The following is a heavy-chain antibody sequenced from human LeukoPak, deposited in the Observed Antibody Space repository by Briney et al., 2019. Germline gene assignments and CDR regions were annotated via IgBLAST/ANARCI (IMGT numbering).Heavy chain of an antibody. D-gene: IGHD3-10*01. V-gene: IGHV3-74*01. Sequence: PGGSLRLSCVVSGFTFSDHWMHWIRQVPGKGLVWVSRINGYGNSTTYADFVKGRFTISRDNARNTLYLQMNSLRVEDSALYYCVTGGVMVRGVTRALRDYWGQGTLVTVSS. CDR2: INGYGNST. CDR1: GFTFSDHW. CDR3: VTGGVMVRGVTRALRDY. J-gene: IGHJ4*02.